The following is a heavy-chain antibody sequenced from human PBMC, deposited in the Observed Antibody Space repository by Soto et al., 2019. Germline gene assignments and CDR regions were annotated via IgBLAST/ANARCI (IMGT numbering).Heavy chain of an antibody. J-gene: IGHJ4*02. Sequence: QVQLVESGGGVVQPGRSLRLSCAASGFTFSSYGMHWVRQAPGKGLEWVAVIWYDGSNKYYADPVKGRFTISRDNSKNTLYLQMNSLRAEDTAVYYCARAPSVVSYGTHLDYWGQGTLVTVSS. CDR1: GFTFSSYG. CDR3: ARAPSVVSYGTHLDY. V-gene: IGHV3-33*01. CDR2: IWYDGSNK. D-gene: IGHD5-18*01.